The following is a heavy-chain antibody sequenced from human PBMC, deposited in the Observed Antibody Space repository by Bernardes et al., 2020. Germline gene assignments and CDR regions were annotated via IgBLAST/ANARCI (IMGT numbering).Heavy chain of an antibody. CDR2: ISAYNGNT. CDR3: ARDGTVSGYYYYGMDV. D-gene: IGHD1-1*01. CDR1: GYTFTSYG. V-gene: IGHV1-18*01. J-gene: IGHJ6*02. Sequence: ASVKVSCKASGYTFTSYGISWVRQAPGQGLEWMGWISAYNGNTNYAQKLQGRVTMTTDTSTSTAYMELRSLRSDDTAVYYCARDGTVSGYYYYGMDVWGQGTTVTVSS.